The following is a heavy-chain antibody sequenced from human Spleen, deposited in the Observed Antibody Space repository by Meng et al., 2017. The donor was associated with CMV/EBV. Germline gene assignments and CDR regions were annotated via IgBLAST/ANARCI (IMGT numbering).Heavy chain of an antibody. D-gene: IGHD3-16*02. CDR2: FYYSGTT. Sequence: GSLRLSCTVSGCSVSSVSYYWSWIRQPPGKGLEWIGYFYYSGTTNYNPSLKSRVTISVDTSKNQFSLKPSSVTAADTAVYYCARDTSTWGGLPYYYYYYGMDVWGQGTTVTVSS. CDR1: GCSVSSVSYY. J-gene: IGHJ6*02. V-gene: IGHV4-61*01. CDR3: ARDTSTWGGLPYYYYYYGMDV.